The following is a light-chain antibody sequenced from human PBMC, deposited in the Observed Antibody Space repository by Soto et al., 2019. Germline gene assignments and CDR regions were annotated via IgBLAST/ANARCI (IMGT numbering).Light chain of an antibody. Sequence: EIVLIQSPATLSLSTGERATLSCRASQSVSSYLAWYQQKPGQAPRLLIYDASHRATGIPARFSGSGSGTDFTLTISSLEPEDFAVYYCQQRSNWSAFGPGTKVDIK. CDR2: DAS. CDR1: QSVSSY. CDR3: QQRSNWSA. V-gene: IGKV3-11*01. J-gene: IGKJ3*01.